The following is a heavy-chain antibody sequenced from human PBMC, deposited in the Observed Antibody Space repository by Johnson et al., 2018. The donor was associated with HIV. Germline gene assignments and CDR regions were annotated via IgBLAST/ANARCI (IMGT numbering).Heavy chain of an antibody. D-gene: IGHD2-15*01. CDR1: GFTVSSNY. CDR3: ARDRSKGGAFDI. J-gene: IGHJ3*02. Sequence: VQLVESGGGLVQPGGSLRLSCAASGFTVSSNYMSWVRQAPGKGLEWVSIIYSGGNTYYADSVKGRFTISRENAKNSLYLQMNSLRAGDTAVYYCARDRSKGGAFDIWGQGTMVTVSS. CDR2: IYSGGNT. V-gene: IGHV3-66*01.